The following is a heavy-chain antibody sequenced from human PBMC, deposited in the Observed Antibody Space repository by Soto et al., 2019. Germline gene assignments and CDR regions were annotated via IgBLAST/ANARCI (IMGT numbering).Heavy chain of an antibody. D-gene: IGHD3-10*01. CDR3: AKDHVVDGRVYGSSELFF. Sequence: ASVKVSCKASGYTFTSYDINWVRQATGQGLEWMGWMNPNSGNTGYAQKFQGRVTMTRNTLYLQMNSLRTEDTAVYYCAKDHVVDGRVYGSSELFFWGQGTQVTVSS. V-gene: IGHV1-8*01. CDR1: GYTFTSYD. J-gene: IGHJ4*02. CDR2: MNPNSGNT.